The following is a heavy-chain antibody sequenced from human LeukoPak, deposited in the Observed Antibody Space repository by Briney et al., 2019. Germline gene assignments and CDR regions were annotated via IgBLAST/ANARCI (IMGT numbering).Heavy chain of an antibody. J-gene: IGHJ6*03. Sequence: SQTLSLTCTVSGGSLNSGNYHWSWIRQPAGKGLEWIGRLYSSGSTKYNPSLKSRVTISGDTSDNQISLELSSVTAADTAVYYCVRDFSGYTYYMDIWGKGTTVTVSS. V-gene: IGHV4-61*02. CDR1: GGSLNSGNYH. CDR2: LYSSGST. D-gene: IGHD3-22*01. CDR3: VRDFSGYTYYMDI.